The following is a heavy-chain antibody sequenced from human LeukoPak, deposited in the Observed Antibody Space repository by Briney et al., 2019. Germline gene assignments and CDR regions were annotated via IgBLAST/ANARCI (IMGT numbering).Heavy chain of an antibody. V-gene: IGHV1-8*01. CDR1: GYTFTSYD. Sequence: GASVKVSCKAFGYTFTSYDINWVRQATGQGLEWMGWMNPNSGNTGYAQKFQGRATMTRNTSISTAYMELSSLRSEDTAVYYCARGAHLHCSGGSCYFDYWGQGTLVTVSS. D-gene: IGHD2-15*01. J-gene: IGHJ4*02. CDR2: MNPNSGNT. CDR3: ARGAHLHCSGGSCYFDY.